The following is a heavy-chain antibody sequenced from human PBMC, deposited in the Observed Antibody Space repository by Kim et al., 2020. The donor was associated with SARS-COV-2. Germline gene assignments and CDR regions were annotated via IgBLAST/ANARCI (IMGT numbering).Heavy chain of an antibody. Sequence: TYSNPTHKSRITISVDTSKNQFSLKLSSVTAADTAVYYCARVSSAWLVDYWGQGTLVTVSS. V-gene: IGHV4-39*01. CDR3: ARVSSAWLVDY. D-gene: IGHD6-19*01. J-gene: IGHJ4*02. CDR2: T.